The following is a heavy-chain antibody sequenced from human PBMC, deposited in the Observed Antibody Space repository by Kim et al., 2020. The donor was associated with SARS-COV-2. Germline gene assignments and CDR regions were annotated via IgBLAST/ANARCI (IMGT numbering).Heavy chain of an antibody. CDR1: VGSFSGYF. CDR2: TDPSGDT. J-gene: IGHJ3*02. D-gene: IGHD3-10*01. Sequence: ETLSLTCAVYVGSFSGYFWTWIRQVPGKGLEWIGETDPSGDTRYNPSLQSRVTILVDKSKNQFSLKLISVISADTAVYYCARQGSGSGTHGALHIWG. V-gene: IGHV4-34*01. CDR3: ARQGSGSGTHGALHI.